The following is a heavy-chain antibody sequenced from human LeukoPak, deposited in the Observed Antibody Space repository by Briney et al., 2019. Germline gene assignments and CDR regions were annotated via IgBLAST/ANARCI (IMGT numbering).Heavy chain of an antibody. CDR3: ARAVGTSYYFDY. D-gene: IGHD2-2*01. V-gene: IGHV3-30-3*01. J-gene: IGHJ4*02. CDR2: ISYDGSNK. CDR1: GFTFSSYA. Sequence: GGSLRLSCAASGFTFSSYAMHWVRQAPGKGLEWVAVISYDGSNKYCADSVKGRFTISRDSSKNTLYLQMNSLRAEDTAVYYCARAVGTSYYFDYWGQGTLVTVSS.